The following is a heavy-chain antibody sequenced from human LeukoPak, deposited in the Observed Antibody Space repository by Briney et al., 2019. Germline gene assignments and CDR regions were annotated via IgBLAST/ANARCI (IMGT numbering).Heavy chain of an antibody. Sequence: PGRSLRLSCAASGFTFSSYGMHWVRQAPGKGLEWVAVISYDGSNKYYADSVKGRFTISRDNSKNTLYLQMNSLRAEDTAVYYCARDTSYYHDRDGMDVWGQGTTVTVSS. D-gene: IGHD3-22*01. CDR1: GFTFSSYG. J-gene: IGHJ6*02. CDR2: ISYDGSNK. V-gene: IGHV3-30*03. CDR3: ARDTSYYHDRDGMDV.